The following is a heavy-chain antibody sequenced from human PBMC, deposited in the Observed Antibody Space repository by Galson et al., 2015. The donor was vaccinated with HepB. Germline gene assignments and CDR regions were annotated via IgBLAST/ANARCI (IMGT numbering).Heavy chain of an antibody. Sequence: QSGAEVKNPGESLKISCQGSGYSFSTSWVAWVRQKPGQGLECMGVVYPGDSDTKYSPSFQGRVTISVDESISTAYLQWNSLQVSDTAIYYCASAVSAAPSLDYWGQGTLVTVSS. CDR2: VYPGDSDT. J-gene: IGHJ4*01. D-gene: IGHD6-19*01. CDR3: ASAVSAAPSLDY. CDR1: GYSFSTSW. V-gene: IGHV5-51*01.